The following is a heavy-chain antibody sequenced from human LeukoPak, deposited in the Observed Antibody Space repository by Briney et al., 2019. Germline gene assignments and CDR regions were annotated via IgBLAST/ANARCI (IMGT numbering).Heavy chain of an antibody. J-gene: IGHJ4*02. CDR3: ARDPYYGDYVV. CDR1: GFTFSSYE. V-gene: IGHV3-48*03. CDR2: ISSSGSTI. Sequence: GGSLRFSCAASGFTFSSYEMNWVRQAPGKGLEWVSYISSSGSTIYYADSVKGRFTISRDNAKNSLYLQMNSLRAEDTAVYYCARDPYYGDYVVWGQGTLVTVSS. D-gene: IGHD4-17*01.